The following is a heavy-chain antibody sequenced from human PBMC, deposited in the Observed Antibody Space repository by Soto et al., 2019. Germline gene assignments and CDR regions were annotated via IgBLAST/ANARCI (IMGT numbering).Heavy chain of an antibody. CDR1: GGSFSGYY. Sequence: SETLSLTCAVYGGSFSGYYWSWIRQPPGKGLEWIGEINHSGSTNYNPSLKSRVTISVDTSKNQFSLKLSSVTAADTAVYYCARAPDYIVVVPAAIRGNSKPDRARRRNWFDPWGQGTLVTVSS. J-gene: IGHJ5*02. V-gene: IGHV4-34*01. D-gene: IGHD2-2*01. CDR3: ARAPDYIVVVPAAIRGNSKPDRARRRNWFDP. CDR2: INHSGST.